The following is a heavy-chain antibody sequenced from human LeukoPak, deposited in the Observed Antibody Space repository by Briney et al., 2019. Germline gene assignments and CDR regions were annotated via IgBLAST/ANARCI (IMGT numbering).Heavy chain of an antibody. Sequence: KTGESLKISCKGSGYRFTSYWIGWVRQMPGKGLEWMGIIYPGDSDTRYSPSFQGQVTISADKSISTAYLQWSSLKASDTAMYYCARVHYYETSDWGNYFDYWGQGTLATVSS. CDR1: GYRFTSYW. D-gene: IGHD3-22*01. V-gene: IGHV5-51*01. CDR2: IYPGDSDT. CDR3: ARVHYYETSDWGNYFDY. J-gene: IGHJ4*02.